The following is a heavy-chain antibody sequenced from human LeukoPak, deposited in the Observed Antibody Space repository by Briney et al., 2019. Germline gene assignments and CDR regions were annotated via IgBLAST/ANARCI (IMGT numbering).Heavy chain of an antibody. J-gene: IGHJ5*02. CDR2: IHYSGNT. Sequence: PSETLSLTCTVSSGSISLYYWSWIRQPPGKGLERIGYIHYSGNTNYNPSLKSRVTISVDTSKNQLSLKVSSVTAADTAVYYCARNGRYNWFDPWGQGTLVTVSS. V-gene: IGHV4-59*01. D-gene: IGHD2-8*01. CDR3: ARNGRYNWFDP. CDR1: SGSISLYY.